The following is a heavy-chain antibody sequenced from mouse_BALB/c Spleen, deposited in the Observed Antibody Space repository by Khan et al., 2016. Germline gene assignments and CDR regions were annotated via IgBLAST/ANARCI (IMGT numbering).Heavy chain of an antibody. CDR1: GFTFSSYA. CDR3: ARVPHYYGSIYVDFDV. J-gene: IGHJ1*01. Sequence: EVQLVESGGDLVKPGGSLKLSCAASGFTFSSYAMSWVRQSPEKRLEWVAEISSGGSYTYYPDTVTGRFTISRDNAKNTLYLDMSSLRSEETAMYFYARVPHYYGSIYVDFDVWGAGTTVTVSS. CDR2: ISSGGSYT. D-gene: IGHD1-1*01. V-gene: IGHV5-9-4*01.